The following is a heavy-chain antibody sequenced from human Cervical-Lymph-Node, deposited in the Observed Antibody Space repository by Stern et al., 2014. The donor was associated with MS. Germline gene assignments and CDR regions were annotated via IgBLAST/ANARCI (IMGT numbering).Heavy chain of an antibody. V-gene: IGHV1-69*01. CDR2: IIPMFGTI. CDR3: ARDGRGNFFYFDL. D-gene: IGHD4-23*01. CDR1: GGTFTSYA. Sequence: QVQLGQSGAELKTPGSSVRISCKASGGTFTSYAIHWVRQAPGQGPEWMGGIIPMFGTIKYAQKFQGRVTISADESTGTAYMELPGLTSEDTAVFYCARDGRGNFFYFDLWGRGTLVTVSS. J-gene: IGHJ2*01.